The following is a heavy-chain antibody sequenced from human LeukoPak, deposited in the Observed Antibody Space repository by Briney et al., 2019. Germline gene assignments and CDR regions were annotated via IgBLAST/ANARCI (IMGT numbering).Heavy chain of an antibody. CDR3: AKDTTSQRYFDY. D-gene: IGHD1-1*01. J-gene: IGHJ4*02. Sequence: HTGGSLRLSCTVSGFTVSSNSMSWVRQAPGKGLEWVSFIYSDNTRYSDSVKGRFTISRDNSKNTLYLQMNSLRAEDTAVYYCAKDTTSQRYFDYWGQGTLVTVSS. CDR2: IYSDNT. CDR1: GFTVSSNS. V-gene: IGHV3-66*03.